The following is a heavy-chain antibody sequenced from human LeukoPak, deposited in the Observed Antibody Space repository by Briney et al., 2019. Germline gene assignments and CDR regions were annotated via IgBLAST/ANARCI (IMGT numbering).Heavy chain of an antibody. D-gene: IGHD3-22*01. CDR2: INPSGGSTT. J-gene: IGHJ4*02. CDR3: ARASSSGRRFDY. Sequence: ASLKVSCKASGYTFTSYYMHWVRQAPGQGLEWMGIINPSGGSTTSYAQKFQGRVTMTRDTSTSTVDMELNSLTSEDTAVYYCARASSSGRRFDYWGQGTLVTVSS. CDR1: GYTFTSYY. V-gene: IGHV1-46*01.